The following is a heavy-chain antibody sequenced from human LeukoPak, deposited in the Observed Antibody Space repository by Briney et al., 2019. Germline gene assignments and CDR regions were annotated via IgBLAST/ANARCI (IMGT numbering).Heavy chain of an antibody. CDR2: IKEDGTEK. CDR1: GFTFSDFW. D-gene: IGHD2-15*01. CDR3: VRESRPGGAMGLYHKLAY. V-gene: IGHV3-7*01. Sequence: GGSLRLSCAGSGFTFSDFWMTWVRQTPGKGLEGVANIKEDGTEKNLVDSVKGRFTISRDNTKDLLFLEMNNLRGDATAIYYCVRESRPGGAMGLYHKLAYWGQRTLVAVSS. J-gene: IGHJ4*02.